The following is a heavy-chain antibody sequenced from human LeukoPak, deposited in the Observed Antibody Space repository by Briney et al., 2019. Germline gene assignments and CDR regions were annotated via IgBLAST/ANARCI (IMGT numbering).Heavy chain of an antibody. Sequence: PGGSLRLSCAASGLTFGNYALSWVRQAPGKGLEWVSGISHSGANTYYSDSVKGRFTISRDNSKNTLYLQMNSLRSEDTAMYYCARVWTATTPDYWGPGTLVTVSS. CDR2: ISHSGANT. D-gene: IGHD1-14*01. V-gene: IGHV3-23*01. J-gene: IGHJ4*02. CDR1: GLTFGNYA. CDR3: ARVWTATTPDY.